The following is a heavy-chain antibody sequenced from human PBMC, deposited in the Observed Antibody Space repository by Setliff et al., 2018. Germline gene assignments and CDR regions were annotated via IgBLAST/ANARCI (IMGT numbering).Heavy chain of an antibody. J-gene: IGHJ4*02. V-gene: IGHV1-46*01. D-gene: IGHD5-18*01. CDR3: ARAPLESGYYYGQGHYFDY. CDR2: IDPSGDYT. CDR1: GYTFTGYY. Sequence: ASVKVSCKASGYTFTGYYMHWVRQAPGQGLEWMGIIDPSGDYTNYAQRFQGRVTMTRDTSTTTVYMELSSLRSDDTAVYYCARAPLESGYYYGQGHYFDYWGQGTLVTVSS.